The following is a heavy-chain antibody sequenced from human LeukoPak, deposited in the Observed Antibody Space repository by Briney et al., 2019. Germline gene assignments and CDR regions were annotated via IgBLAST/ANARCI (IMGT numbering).Heavy chain of an antibody. CDR3: AGAASVDYYYGMDV. J-gene: IGHJ6*02. CDR2: ISSSGSTI. CDR1: GGSISSSSYY. D-gene: IGHD6-13*01. Sequence: LSLTCTVSGGSISSSSYYWGWIRQAPGKGLEWVSYISSSGSTIYYADSVKGRFTISRDNAKNSLYLQMNSLRAEDTAVYYCAGAASVDYYYGMDVWGQGTTVTVSS. V-gene: IGHV3-11*04.